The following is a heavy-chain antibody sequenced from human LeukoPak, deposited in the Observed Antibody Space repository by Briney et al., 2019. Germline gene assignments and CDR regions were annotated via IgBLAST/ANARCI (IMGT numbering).Heavy chain of an antibody. CDR2: IRSDGINK. D-gene: IGHD3-10*01. CDR3: ARDPSGIYGALDY. Sequence: GGSLRLSCVASGFLFSNYGMNWVRQAPGKGLEWVAFIRSDGINKYYADSVKGRFTISRDNSKNTLYLQMNSLRAEDTAVYYCARDPSGIYGALDYWGQGALVTVSS. V-gene: IGHV3-30*02. CDR1: GFLFSNYG. J-gene: IGHJ4*02.